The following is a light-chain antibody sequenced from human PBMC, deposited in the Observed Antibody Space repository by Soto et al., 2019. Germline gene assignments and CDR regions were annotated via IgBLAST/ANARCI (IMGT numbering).Light chain of an antibody. CDR1: SSDVGGYNY. CDR3: SSYTTSSTYV. CDR2: EVI. Sequence: QSALTQPASVSGSPGQSITICCTGTSSDVGGYNYVSWYQQHPGKAPKLMIYEVINRPSGISSRFSGSKSGNTASLTISGLQAEDEADYYCSSYTTSSTYVFGTGTTVTVL. V-gene: IGLV2-14*03. J-gene: IGLJ1*01.